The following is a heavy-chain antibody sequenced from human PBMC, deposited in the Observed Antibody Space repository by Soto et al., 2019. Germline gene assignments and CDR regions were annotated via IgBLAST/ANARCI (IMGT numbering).Heavy chain of an antibody. CDR1: GFTFSSYG. J-gene: IGHJ6*02. V-gene: IGHV3-30*03. CDR3: ATSSSSGSYYYYGMDV. CDR2: ISYDGSNK. D-gene: IGHD6-6*01. Sequence: GGSLRLSCAASGFTFSSYGMHWVRQAPGKGLEWVAVISYDGSNKYYADSVKGRFTISRDNSKNTLYLQMNSLRAEDTAVYYCATSSSSGSYYYYGMDVWGQGTTVTVSS.